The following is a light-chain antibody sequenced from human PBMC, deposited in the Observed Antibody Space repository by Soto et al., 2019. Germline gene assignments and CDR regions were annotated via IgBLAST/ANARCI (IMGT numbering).Light chain of an antibody. CDR3: SSYTSSSTWV. CDR1: SSDVGGYNY. CDR2: DVS. V-gene: IGLV2-14*01. Sequence: QSALTQPASVPGSPGQSIAISCTGTSSDVGGYNYVSWYQQHPGKTPNLMIYDVSNRPSGVSNRFSGSKSGNTASLTISGLQAEDEADYYCSSYTSSSTWVFGGGTKVTVL. J-gene: IGLJ3*02.